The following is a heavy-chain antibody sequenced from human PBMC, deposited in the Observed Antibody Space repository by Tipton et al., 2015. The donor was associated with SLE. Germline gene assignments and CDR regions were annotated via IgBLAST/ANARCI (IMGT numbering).Heavy chain of an antibody. J-gene: IGHJ3*02. V-gene: IGHV5-51*03. Sequence: QSGAEVKKPGESLRISCKGFGYSFRNYWIAWVRQMPGKGLEWMGIIFPGDFDIRYSPSFEGQVTISVDISISTAYLQWTSLKASDTAMYYCARRHTLSDAFDIWGQGAMVTISS. CDR3: ARRHTLSDAFDI. CDR1: GYSFRNYW. CDR2: IFPGDFDI.